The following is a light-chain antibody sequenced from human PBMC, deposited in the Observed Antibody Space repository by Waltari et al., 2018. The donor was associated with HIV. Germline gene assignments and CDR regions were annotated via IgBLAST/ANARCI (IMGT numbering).Light chain of an antibody. CDR2: DVS. J-gene: IGLJ1*01. CDR1: SSDVGGYLY. Sequence: QSALTQPASVSGSPGQSITISCTGTSSDVGGYLYFSWYQHHPGKAPKLMIYDVSNRPSGVSNRFSGSKSGNTASLTISGLQAEDEADYYCSSYTSSSTYVFGTGTKVTVL. CDR3: SSYTSSSTYV. V-gene: IGLV2-14*03.